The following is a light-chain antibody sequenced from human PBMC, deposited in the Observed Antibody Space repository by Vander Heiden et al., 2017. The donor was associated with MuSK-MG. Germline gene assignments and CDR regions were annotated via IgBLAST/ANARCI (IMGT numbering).Light chain of an antibody. CDR3: QQGINGHPSIT. V-gene: IGKV3-11*01. CDR1: QSVNSN. Sequence: EIVLTQSPATLSLSPGERATLSCRASQSVNSNLAWYQQKPGQAPRLLIYDASKRAIGSKARFSGSGDGTDLTLTISSREPEDFDVYYCQQGINGHPSITFGQGTLLESK. J-gene: IGKJ5*01. CDR2: DAS.